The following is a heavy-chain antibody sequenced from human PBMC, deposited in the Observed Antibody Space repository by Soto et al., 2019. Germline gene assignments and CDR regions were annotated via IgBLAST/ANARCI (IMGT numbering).Heavy chain of an antibody. CDR2: VYYTGST. D-gene: IGHD6-19*01. CDR3: ARSVAVPGAHIDY. J-gene: IGHJ4*02. Sequence: ESLSLSCIASGASISGSYWSWIRQSPGKGLEWLGYVYYTGSTNYSPSLRSRVSISVDTSKNEFSLRLSSVTAADTAVYFCARSVAVPGAHIDYWGQGTQVTVSS. CDR1: GASISGSY. V-gene: IGHV4-59*01.